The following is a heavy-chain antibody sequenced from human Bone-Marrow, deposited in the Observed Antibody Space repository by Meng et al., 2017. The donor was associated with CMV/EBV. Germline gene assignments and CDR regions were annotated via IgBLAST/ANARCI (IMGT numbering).Heavy chain of an antibody. D-gene: IGHD2-15*01. J-gene: IGHJ4*02. CDR3: AKSGVPRRLVGYHLDY. CDR1: GFTFSSYA. CDR2: VSGSGGAT. Sequence: GGSLRLSCAASGFTFSSYAMSWVRQAPGKGLEWVSVVSGSGGATFYRDSVEGRLTISRDNSRNTVYLHMNGLRGEDTAIYYCAKSGVPRRLVGYHLDYWGRGTLVTVCS. V-gene: IGHV3-23*01.